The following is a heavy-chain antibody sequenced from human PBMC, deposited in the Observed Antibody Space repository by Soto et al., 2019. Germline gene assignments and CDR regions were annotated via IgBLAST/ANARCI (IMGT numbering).Heavy chain of an antibody. D-gene: IGHD5-12*01. CDR1: GFTFSNAW. J-gene: IGHJ4*02. CDR3: TTERWEMATIYFDY. Sequence: GGSLRLSCAASGFTFSNAWMNWVRQAPGKGLEWVGRIKSKTDGGTTDYAAPVKGRFTISRDDSKNTLYLQMNSLKTEDTAVYYCTTERWEMATIYFDYWGQGTLVTVSS. V-gene: IGHV3-15*07. CDR2: IKSKTDGGTT.